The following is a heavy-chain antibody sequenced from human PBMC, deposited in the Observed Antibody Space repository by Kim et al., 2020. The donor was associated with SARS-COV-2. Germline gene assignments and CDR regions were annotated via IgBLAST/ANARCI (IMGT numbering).Heavy chain of an antibody. Sequence: GGSLRLSCAASGFTFSSYAMSWVRQAPGKGLEWVSAISGSGGSTYYADSVKGRFTISRDNSKNTLYLQMNSLRAEDTAVYYCASLFFGSGSHHYWYFDLWGRGTLVTVSS. CDR3: ASLFFGSGSHHYWYFDL. J-gene: IGHJ2*01. D-gene: IGHD1-26*01. CDR2: ISGSGGST. V-gene: IGHV3-23*01. CDR1: GFTFSSYA.